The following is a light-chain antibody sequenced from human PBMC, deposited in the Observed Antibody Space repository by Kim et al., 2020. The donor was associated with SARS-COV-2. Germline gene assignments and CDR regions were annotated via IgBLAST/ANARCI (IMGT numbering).Light chain of an antibody. V-gene: IGKV3-20*01. CDR3: QQYGTSPLT. CDR1: QTVSSQY. CDR2: GAS. J-gene: IGKJ4*01. Sequence: EIVLTQSPGTLCLSPGERVTVSCRASQTVSSQYLAWYQQKPGQAPRLLIYGASSRATGIPDRFSGSGSETDFTLTISRLDPEDFAMYYCQQYGTSPLTFGGGTKVDIK.